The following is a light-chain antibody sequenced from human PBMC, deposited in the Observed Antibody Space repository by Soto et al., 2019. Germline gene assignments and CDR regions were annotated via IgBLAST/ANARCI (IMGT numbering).Light chain of an antibody. CDR2: KAS. CDR3: QHYNSYSEA. V-gene: IGKV1-5*03. J-gene: IGKJ1*01. Sequence: DIQLTQPPSTLSASIGDRVTITCRASQTISSWLAWYQQKPGKAPKLLIYKASTLKSGVPSRFSGSGSGREFTLTISSLQPDDFATYYCQHYNSYSEAFGQGTKVDIK. CDR1: QTISSW.